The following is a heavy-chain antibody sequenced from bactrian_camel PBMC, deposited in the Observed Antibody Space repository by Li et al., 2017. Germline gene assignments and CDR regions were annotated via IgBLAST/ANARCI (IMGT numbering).Heavy chain of an antibody. CDR1: GFTSHACS. D-gene: IGHD3*01. CDR2: ISPDGTT. Sequence: HVQLVESGGGSVQAGESLRLSCTAPGFTSHACSMDWYRQAEGKQREWVSAISPDGTTKLADSIKGRFTISQNNAKTTTWLQMNNLKLDDTAMYYCVKGAWDSGCRGEYCFRPRGQGTQVTVS. V-gene: IGHV3S53*01. J-gene: IGHJ4*01.